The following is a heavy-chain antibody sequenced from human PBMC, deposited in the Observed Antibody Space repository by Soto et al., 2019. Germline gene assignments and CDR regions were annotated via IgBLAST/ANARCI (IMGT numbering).Heavy chain of an antibody. CDR2: IWYDGSNK. V-gene: IGHV3-33*01. J-gene: IGHJ4*02. CDR3: ARDPFLITMVRGVIPRPPPPYFDY. Sequence: QVQLVESGGGVVQPGRSLRLSCAASGFTFSSYGMHWVRQAPGKGLEWVAVIWYDGSNKYYADSVKGRFTISRDNSKNTLFLQMNSLRAGDTAVYYCARDPFLITMVRGVIPRPPPPYFDYWGQGTLVTVSS. CDR1: GFTFSSYG. D-gene: IGHD3-10*01.